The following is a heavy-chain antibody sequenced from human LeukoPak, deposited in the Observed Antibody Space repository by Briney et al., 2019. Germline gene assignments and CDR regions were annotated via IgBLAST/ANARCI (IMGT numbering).Heavy chain of an antibody. CDR3: ARQQGSFSGGMDY. CDR2: IYPGDSNA. D-gene: IGHD5-12*01. CDR1: GYSFTSYW. V-gene: IGHV5-51*01. Sequence: GESLKISCKGSGYSFTSYWIGWVRQMPGKGLEWMWIIYPGDSNAKYNPSFQGPVTISADKSISTAYLQWSSLQASDTAIYYCARQQGSFSGGMDYWGQGTLVTVSS. J-gene: IGHJ4*02.